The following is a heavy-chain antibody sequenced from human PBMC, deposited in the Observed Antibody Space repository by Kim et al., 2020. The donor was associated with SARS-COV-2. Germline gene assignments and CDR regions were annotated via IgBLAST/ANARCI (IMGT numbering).Heavy chain of an antibody. J-gene: IGHJ6*02. CDR1: GFTFSSYA. CDR2: ISYDGSNK. V-gene: IGHV3-30*04. D-gene: IGHD2-15*01. CDR3: ARDHPGYCSGGSCSGYYYGMDV. Sequence: GGSLRLSCAASGFTFSSYAMHWVRQAPGKGLEWVAVISYDGSNKYYADSVKGRFTISRDNSKNTLYLQMNSLRAEDTAVYYCARDHPGYCSGGSCSGYYYGMDVWGQGTTVTVSS.